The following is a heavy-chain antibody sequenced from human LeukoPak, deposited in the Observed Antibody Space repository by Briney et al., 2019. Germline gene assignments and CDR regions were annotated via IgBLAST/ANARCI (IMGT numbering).Heavy chain of an antibody. CDR2: MRNDGSKK. Sequence: RGSMRLSRAAYGFTFSSYCTQWVRQAPGEGLEWVASMRNDGSKKYYADSVKRRFTSSRDNSKNTLYLQMNSLRAEDTAVYYCAKGYDYYMDVWGKGTTVTVSS. J-gene: IGHJ6*03. CDR3: AKGYDYYMDV. CDR1: GFTFSSYC. D-gene: IGHD1-14*01. V-gene: IGHV3-30*02.